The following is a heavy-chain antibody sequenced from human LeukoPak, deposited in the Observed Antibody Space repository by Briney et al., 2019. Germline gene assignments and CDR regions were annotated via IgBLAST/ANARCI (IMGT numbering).Heavy chain of an antibody. J-gene: IGHJ6*03. Sequence: GGSLRLSCAASGFTFSNYAMNWVRQAPGKGLEWVSAISGSDGRTYYADSVKGRFTISRDNSKNTLYLQMNSLRAEDTAVYYCAKLPQGYYHMDVWGKGTTVTVSS. CDR3: AKLPQGYYHMDV. CDR1: GFTFSNYA. V-gene: IGHV3-23*01. CDR2: ISGSDGRT.